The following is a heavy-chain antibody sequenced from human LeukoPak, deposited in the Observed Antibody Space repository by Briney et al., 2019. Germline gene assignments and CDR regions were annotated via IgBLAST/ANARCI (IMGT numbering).Heavy chain of an antibody. CDR3: AIWTSGNY. Sequence: PGGSLRLSCAASGFTFSVSWMNWVRQAPGKGLEWVANMDPSGSQKRYVDSVKGRFTISKDSPGTSVYLEMYSLRAEDTAIYYCAIWTSGNYWGQGTRVTVSS. CDR1: GFTFSVSW. D-gene: IGHD1-1*01. J-gene: IGHJ4*02. V-gene: IGHV3-7*01. CDR2: MDPSGSQK.